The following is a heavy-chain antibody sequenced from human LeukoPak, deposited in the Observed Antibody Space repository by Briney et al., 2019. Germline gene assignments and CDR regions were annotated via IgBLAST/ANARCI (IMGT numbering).Heavy chain of an antibody. CDR2: ITYSGTT. D-gene: IGHD1-26*01. J-gene: IGHJ4*02. CDR3: ARANRGWELLADY. V-gene: IGHV4-39*07. CDR1: GGSISSSSYY. Sequence: SETLSLTCTVSGGSISSSSYYWGWIRQPPGKGLEWIGSITYSGTTYYNPSLKSRVTISVDRSKNQFSLKLSSVTAADTAVYYCARANRGWELLADYWGQGTLVTVSS.